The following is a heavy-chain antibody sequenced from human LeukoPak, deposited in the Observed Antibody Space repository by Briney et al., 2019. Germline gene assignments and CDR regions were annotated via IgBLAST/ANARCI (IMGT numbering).Heavy chain of an antibody. CDR2: ISSSSSYI. CDR3: ARVLGYYDSSGRSPFDY. D-gene: IGHD3-22*01. J-gene: IGHJ4*02. V-gene: IGHV3-21*01. Sequence: PGGSLRLSCAASGFTFSSYSMNWVRQAPGKGLEWVSSISSSSSYIYYADSVKGRFTISRDNAKNSLYLQMNSLRAEDTAVYYCARVLGYYDSSGRSPFDYWGQGTLVTVSS. CDR1: GFTFSSYS.